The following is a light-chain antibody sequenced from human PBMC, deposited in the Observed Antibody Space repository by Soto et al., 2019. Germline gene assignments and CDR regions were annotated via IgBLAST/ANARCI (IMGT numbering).Light chain of an antibody. Sequence: DIVMTQSPLSLPVTPGEPASISCRSSQSLLFGNGYDYLDWYLQKPGQSPQLLIYLGSHRASGVADRLSGSGSGTDFTLKIRRVEAEDVGIYYGMQGVQSPLTFGPGTKVDIK. CDR3: MQGVQSPLT. CDR2: LGS. V-gene: IGKV2-28*01. J-gene: IGKJ3*01. CDR1: QSLLFGNGYDY.